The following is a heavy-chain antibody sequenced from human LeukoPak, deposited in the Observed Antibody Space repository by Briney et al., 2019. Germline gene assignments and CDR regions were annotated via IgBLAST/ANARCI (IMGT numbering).Heavy chain of an antibody. D-gene: IGHD3-16*01. CDR2: ISAGHPE. CDR1: GFTLAGHY. CDR3: AQGGSRDRFEC. V-gene: IGHV3-13*01. J-gene: IGHJ4*02. Sequence: GGSLRLSCTASGFTLAGHYMHWVSQTTGDGLEWVAAISAGHPEFSAGSAKGRLPVSREDAKNSSYLQMNSLRAEDTAVYYCAQGGSRDRFECWGQGTLVTVSS.